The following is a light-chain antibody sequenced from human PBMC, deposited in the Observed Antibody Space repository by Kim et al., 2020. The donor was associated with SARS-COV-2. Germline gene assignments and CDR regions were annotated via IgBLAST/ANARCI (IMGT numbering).Light chain of an antibody. J-gene: IGKJ2*01. CDR2: WAS. CDR3: QQYYSTPYT. V-gene: IGKV4-1*01. Sequence: DIVMTQSQDSLAVSLGERATINCKSSQSVLYSSNNKSYLAWYQQKPGQPPKLLIYWASTRESGVPDRFSGSGSGTDFTLTISSLQAEDVAVYSCQQYYSTPYTFGQGTKLEI. CDR1: QSVLYSSNNKSY.